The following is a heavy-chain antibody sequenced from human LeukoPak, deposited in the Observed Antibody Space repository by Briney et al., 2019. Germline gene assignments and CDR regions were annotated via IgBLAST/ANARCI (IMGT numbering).Heavy chain of an antibody. J-gene: IGHJ2*01. CDR2: IIPIFGTA. Sequence: SVKVSCTASGGTFSSYAISWVRQAPGQGLEWMGRIIPIFGTANYAKKFQGRVTITTDESTSTAYMELSSLRSEDTAVYYCARTHSGSGWTGTPWYFDLWGRGTLVTVSS. CDR1: GGTFSSYA. CDR3: ARTHSGSGWTGTPWYFDL. V-gene: IGHV1-69*05. D-gene: IGHD6-19*01.